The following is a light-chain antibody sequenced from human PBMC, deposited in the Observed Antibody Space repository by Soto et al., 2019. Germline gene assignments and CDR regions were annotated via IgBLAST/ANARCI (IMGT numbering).Light chain of an antibody. CDR2: KAS. CDR1: QSISSW. V-gene: IGKV1-5*03. CDR3: QQYNSYSWT. Sequence: DIQMTQSPSTLSSSVGDRVTITFRASQSISSWLAWYQQKPGKAPKLLIYKASSLESGVPSRFSGSGSGTEFTLTISSLQPDDFATYYCQQYNSYSWTFGQGTKVGI. J-gene: IGKJ1*01.